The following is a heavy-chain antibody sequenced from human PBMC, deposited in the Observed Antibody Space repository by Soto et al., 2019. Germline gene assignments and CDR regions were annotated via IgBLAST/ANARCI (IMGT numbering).Heavy chain of an antibody. D-gene: IGHD3-10*01. V-gene: IGHV4-39*01. CDR1: CVSTTSTIYY. CDR2: IYYSGTT. Sequence: PSETLSLTCSVSCVSTTSTIYYWGWIRQPPGKGLEWIGSIYYSGTTFYNPSLKSRVTLSIDTSKGQISLNLSAVTAADTAVYYCVWYYYASGSLSWGQGTLVTVSS. CDR3: VWYYYASGSLS. J-gene: IGHJ5*02.